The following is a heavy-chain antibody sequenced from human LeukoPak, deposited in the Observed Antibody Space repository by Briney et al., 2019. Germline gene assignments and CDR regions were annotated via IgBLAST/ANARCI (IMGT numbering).Heavy chain of an antibody. CDR3: ARHFHYSNNWFDP. CDR2: IYYSGST. J-gene: IGHJ5*02. V-gene: IGHV4-39*01. Sequence: SETLSLTCNVSVGSISSSTYYCSWIRQPPGMGLEWIGSIYYSGSTLYNASLKSRVTISVDTSKNHFSLKLSSVTAADTAVYYCARHFHYSNNWFDPWGQGTLVTVSS. D-gene: IGHD4-11*01. CDR1: VGSISSSTYY.